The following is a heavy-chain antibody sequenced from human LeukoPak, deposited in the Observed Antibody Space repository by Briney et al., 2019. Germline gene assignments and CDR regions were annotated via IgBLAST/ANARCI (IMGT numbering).Heavy chain of an antibody. CDR1: GGTFSSYA. J-gene: IGHJ4*02. CDR2: TIPIFGTA. D-gene: IGHD3-22*01. Sequence: GASVKVSCKASGGTFSSYAISWVRQAPGQGLEWMGGTIPIFGTANYAQKFQGRVTITTDESTSTAYMELSSLRSEVTAVYYCASGYYDSSGYYYVKFDYWGQGTLVTVSS. V-gene: IGHV1-69*05. CDR3: ASGYYDSSGYYYVKFDY.